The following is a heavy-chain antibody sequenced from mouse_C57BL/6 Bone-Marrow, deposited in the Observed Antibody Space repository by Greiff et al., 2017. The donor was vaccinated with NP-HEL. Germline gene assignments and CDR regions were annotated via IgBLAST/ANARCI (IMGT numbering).Heavy chain of an antibody. CDR1: GYTFTSYG. Sequence: VQLQQSGAELARPGASVKLSCKASGYTFTSYGISWVKQRTGQGLEWIGEIYPRSGNTYYNEKFKGKATLTADKSSSTAYMELRSLTSEDSAVYFCARLIYYGNYDYAMDYWGQGTSVTVSS. CDR2: IYPRSGNT. V-gene: IGHV1-81*01. D-gene: IGHD2-1*01. CDR3: ARLIYYGNYDYAMDY. J-gene: IGHJ4*01.